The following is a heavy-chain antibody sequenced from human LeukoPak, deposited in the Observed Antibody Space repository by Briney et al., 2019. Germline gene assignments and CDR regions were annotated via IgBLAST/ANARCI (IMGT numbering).Heavy chain of an antibody. V-gene: IGHV3-33*01. J-gene: IGHJ4*02. CDR3: ARTPGGCSGGSCYSGSFDY. CDR1: GFTFSSYG. D-gene: IGHD2-15*01. CDR2: IWYDGSNK. Sequence: PGRSLRLSCAASGFTFSSYGMHWVRQAPGKGLEWVAVIWYDGSNKYYADSVKGRFTISRDNSKNTQYLQMNSLRAEDTAVYYCARTPGGCSGGSCYSGSFDYWGQGTLVTVSS.